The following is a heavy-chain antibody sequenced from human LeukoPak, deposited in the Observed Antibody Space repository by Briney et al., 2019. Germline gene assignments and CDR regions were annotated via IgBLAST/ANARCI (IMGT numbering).Heavy chain of an antibody. Sequence: PSETLSLTCAVYGGSFSGYYWSWIRQPPGKGLEWIGEINHSGSTNYNPSLKSRVTISVDTSKNQFSLKLSSVTAVDTAVYYCARGRGYSGYDSYYFDYWGQGTLVTVSS. CDR1: GGSFSGYY. CDR2: INHSGST. V-gene: IGHV4-34*01. CDR3: ARGRGYSGYDSYYFDY. D-gene: IGHD5-12*01. J-gene: IGHJ4*02.